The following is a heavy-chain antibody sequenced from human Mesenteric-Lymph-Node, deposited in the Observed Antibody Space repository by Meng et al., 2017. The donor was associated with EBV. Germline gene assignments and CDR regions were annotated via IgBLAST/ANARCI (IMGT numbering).Heavy chain of an antibody. CDR3: ARITFGGAIGD. Sequence: QVHPREAGPGLVKPSGTLSLTCSVSSGYISNSNWWSWVRQPPGKGLQWIGEIFHSGGTNYNPSLKSRVTISVDKSKNQFSLKVNSLTAADTAVYYCARITFGGAIGDWGQGTLVTVSS. CDR2: IFHSGGT. D-gene: IGHD3-16*02. V-gene: IGHV4-4*02. CDR1: SGYISNSNW. J-gene: IGHJ4*02.